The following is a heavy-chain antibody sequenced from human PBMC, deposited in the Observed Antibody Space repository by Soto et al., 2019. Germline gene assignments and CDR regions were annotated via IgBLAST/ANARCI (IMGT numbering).Heavy chain of an antibody. V-gene: IGHV3-30*18. D-gene: IGHD3-10*01. Sequence: LVESGGGVVQPGRSLRLSCAGSGVSFESYGMHWVRQAPGKGLEWVTTVSFDSKNKYYIESVEGRFTISRDNSNNMLYLQMNSLIHEDTAVYFCAKESVESTYSYYGMDVWGPGTTVTVSS. J-gene: IGHJ6*02. CDR1: GVSFESYG. CDR2: VSFDSKNK. CDR3: AKESVESTYSYYGMDV.